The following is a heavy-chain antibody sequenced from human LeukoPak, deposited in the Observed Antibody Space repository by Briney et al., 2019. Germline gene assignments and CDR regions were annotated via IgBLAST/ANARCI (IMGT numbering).Heavy chain of an antibody. CDR2: INHSGST. Sequence: PSETLSLTCAVYGGSFSGYYWSWIRQPPGKGLEWIGEINHSGSTNYNPSLKSRVTISVDTSKNQFSLKLSSVTAADTAVYYCARSTDSPYYFDYWGQGTLVTVSS. D-gene: IGHD2-15*01. CDR3: ARSTDSPYYFDY. J-gene: IGHJ4*02. V-gene: IGHV4-34*01. CDR1: GGSFSGYY.